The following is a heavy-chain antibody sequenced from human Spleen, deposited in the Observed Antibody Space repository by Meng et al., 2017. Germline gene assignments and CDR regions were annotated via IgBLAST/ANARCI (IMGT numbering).Heavy chain of an antibody. CDR2: INHSGST. J-gene: IGHJ4*02. CDR1: GGSFSGYY. CDR3: ARFGVVPAAIDY. Sequence: QVQLKQWGAGLLKPSETLSLTCAVYGGSFSGYYWSWIRQPPGKGLEWIGEINHSGSTNYNPSLKSRVTISVDTSKNQFSLKLSSVTAADTAVYYCARFGVVPAAIDYWGQGTLVTVSS. D-gene: IGHD2-2*01. V-gene: IGHV4-34*01.